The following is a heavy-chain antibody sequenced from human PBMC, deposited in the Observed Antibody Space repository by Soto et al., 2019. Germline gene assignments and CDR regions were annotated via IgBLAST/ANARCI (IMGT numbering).Heavy chain of an antibody. CDR3: ASGLPGYFAK. CDR1: GYSFTSYS. D-gene: IGHD4-17*01. Sequence: QVQLVQSGAEVKKPGASVKVSCKASGYSFTSYSMHWVRQAPGQRLEWLGWINAGSGYTTYSQKFQGRVTLTRDTSATTAYMELSSLRSEDTAVYYCASGLPGYFAKWGQGTLVTVSS. CDR2: INAGSGYT. V-gene: IGHV1-3*01. J-gene: IGHJ4*02.